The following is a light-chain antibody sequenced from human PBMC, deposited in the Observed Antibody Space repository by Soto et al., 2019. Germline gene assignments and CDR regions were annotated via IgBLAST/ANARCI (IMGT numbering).Light chain of an antibody. J-gene: IGLJ2*01. CDR1: SSNIGSNY. Sequence: SVLTQPPSASGTPGQRVTISCPGSSSNIGSNYVYWYQQLPGTVPQLLIYRNSERPSGVPDRFSGAKSGTSASLAISGLRSEDEADYYCAAWDDSLSGVVFGGGTKLTVL. CDR3: AAWDDSLSGVV. V-gene: IGLV1-47*01. CDR2: RNS.